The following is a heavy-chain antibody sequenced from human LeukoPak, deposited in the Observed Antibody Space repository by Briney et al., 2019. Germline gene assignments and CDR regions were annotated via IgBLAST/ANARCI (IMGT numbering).Heavy chain of an antibody. V-gene: IGHV3-30*02. CDR2: TGHDGINK. D-gene: IGHD3-22*01. CDR3: ARDVRIYYYDSSPDY. J-gene: IGHJ4*02. Sequence: PGGSLRLSCEASGFNFNNYGMHWVRQAPGKGLEWVAYTGHDGINKYYADSVKGRFTISRDSSKNTLHLQMNSLRAEDTAVYYCARDVRIYYYDSSPDYWGQGTLVTVSS. CDR1: GFNFNNYG.